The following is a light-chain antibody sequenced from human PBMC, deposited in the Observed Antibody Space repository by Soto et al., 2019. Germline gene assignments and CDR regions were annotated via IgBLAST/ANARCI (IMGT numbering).Light chain of an antibody. J-gene: IGKJ4*01. V-gene: IGKV3-11*01. CDR2: DTS. Sequence: EIGLTQSPATLSLSPGERATLSCRASQSVSSYLAWYQQKPGQPPRLLMYDTSNRATGIPARFSASGSGTDFTLTISSLEPEDFAVYYCQQRRNWPPTFGGGTKVEI. CDR3: QQRRNWPPT. CDR1: QSVSSY.